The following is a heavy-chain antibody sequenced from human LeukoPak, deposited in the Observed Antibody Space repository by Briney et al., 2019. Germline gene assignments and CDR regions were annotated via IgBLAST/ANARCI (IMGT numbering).Heavy chain of an antibody. CDR1: GFTFSNAW. V-gene: IGHV3-15*01. Sequence: GGSLRLSCAASGFTFSNAWMSWVRQAPGKGLEWVGRIKSKTDGGTTDYAAPVKGRFTISRDDSKNTLYLQMNSLKTEDTAVYYCTTESYYDILTGYATPTGWFDPWGQGTLVTV. CDR2: IKSKTDGGTT. CDR3: TTESYYDILTGYATPTGWFDP. D-gene: IGHD3-9*01. J-gene: IGHJ5*02.